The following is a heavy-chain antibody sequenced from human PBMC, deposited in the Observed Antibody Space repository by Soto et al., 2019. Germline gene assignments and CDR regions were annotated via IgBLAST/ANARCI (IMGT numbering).Heavy chain of an antibody. CDR3: ARDREWWGGGSPNYYYYGMDV. J-gene: IGHJ6*02. D-gene: IGHD2-15*01. V-gene: IGHV3-48*02. CDR1: GFTFSSYS. Sequence: EVQLVESGGGLVQPGGSLRLSCAASGFTFSSYSMNWVRQTPGKGLEWVSYISSSSSTIYYADSVKGRFTISRDNAKNSLYLQMNSLRDEDTAVYYCARDREWWGGGSPNYYYYGMDVWGQGTTVTVSS. CDR2: ISSSSSTI.